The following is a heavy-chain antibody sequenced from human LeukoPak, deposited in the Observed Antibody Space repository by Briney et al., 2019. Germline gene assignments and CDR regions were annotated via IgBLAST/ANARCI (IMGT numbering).Heavy chain of an antibody. CDR1: GFTFSSYW. J-gene: IGHJ6*02. CDR2: ISGSGGST. CDR3: AKGSALGIVGATASPGYYYGMDV. V-gene: IGHV3-23*01. D-gene: IGHD1-26*01. Sequence: PGGSLRLSCAASGFTFSSYWMHWVRQAPGKGLEWVSAISGSGGSTYYADSVKGRFTISRDNSKNTLYLQMNSLRAEDTAVYYCAKGSALGIVGATASPGYYYGMDVWGQGTTVTVSS.